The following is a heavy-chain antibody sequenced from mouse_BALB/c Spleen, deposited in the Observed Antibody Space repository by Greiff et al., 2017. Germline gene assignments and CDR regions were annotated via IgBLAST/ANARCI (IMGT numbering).Heavy chain of an antibody. D-gene: IGHD2-3*01. J-gene: IGHJ4*01. CDR2: IDPETGGT. CDR1: GYTFTDYE. Sequence: QVQLQQSGAELVRPGASVTLSCKASGYTFTDYEMHWVKQTPVHGLEWIGAIDPETGGTAYNQKFKGKATLTADKSSSTAYMELRSLTSEDSAVYYCTRGGIYFYAMDYWGQGTSVTVSS. CDR3: TRGGIYFYAMDY. V-gene: IGHV1-15*01.